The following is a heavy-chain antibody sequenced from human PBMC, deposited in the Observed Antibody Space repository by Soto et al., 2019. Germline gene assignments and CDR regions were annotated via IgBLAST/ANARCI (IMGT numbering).Heavy chain of an antibody. CDR1: GFTFSSYW. CDR2: INSDGSST. CDR3: ARDPSAGYSSGDLYC. J-gene: IGHJ4*02. V-gene: IGHV3-74*01. Sequence: GGSLRLSCAASGFTFSSYWMHWVRQAPGKGLVWVSRINSDGSSTSYADSVKGRFTISRANAKNTLYLPMKSLRAEDTAVYYCARDPSAGYSSGDLYCWGQGPLVTVSS. D-gene: IGHD2-21*01.